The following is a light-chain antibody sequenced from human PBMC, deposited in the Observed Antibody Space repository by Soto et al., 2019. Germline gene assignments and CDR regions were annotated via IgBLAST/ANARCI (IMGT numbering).Light chain of an antibody. CDR1: QSVSSS. V-gene: IGKV3-15*01. J-gene: IGKJ2*01. Sequence: EIVMTQSPATLSVSPGERATLSCRASQSVSSSLNWYHQKPGQAPRLLIYGASTRATGIPARFSGSGSGTEFSLTITSLQSEDFAVYYCQQYNDWPYTFGQGTKLEIK. CDR2: GAS. CDR3: QQYNDWPYT.